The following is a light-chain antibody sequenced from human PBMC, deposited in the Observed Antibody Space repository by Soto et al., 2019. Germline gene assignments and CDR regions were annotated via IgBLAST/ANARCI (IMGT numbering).Light chain of an antibody. V-gene: IGKV1-5*03. CDR2: KAS. J-gene: IGKJ1*01. Sequence: DIQMTQSPSTLSAFVGDRVTITCRASQSFSTYLAWYQQKPGKAPKLLIYKASSLQRGVPSRFRGSGSGTEFTLTISSLQSYDFTTCYYQQYNGYTCTVGLGTKVDIK. CDR1: QSFSTY. CDR3: QQYNGYTCT.